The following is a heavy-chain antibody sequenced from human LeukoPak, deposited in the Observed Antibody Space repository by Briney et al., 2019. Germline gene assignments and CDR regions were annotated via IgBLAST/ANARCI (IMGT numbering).Heavy chain of an antibody. J-gene: IGHJ4*02. CDR1: GFTFSSYA. V-gene: IGHV3-64*01. D-gene: IGHD3-10*01. Sequence: GGSLRLSCAASGFTFSSYAMHWVRQAPGKGLEYVSVISSNGGSAYYANSVKGRFTIFRDNSKNTLYLQMGSLRAEDMAVYYCARGGLLWFGELSGYWGQGTLVTVSS. CDR3: ARGGLLWFGELSGY. CDR2: ISSNGGSA.